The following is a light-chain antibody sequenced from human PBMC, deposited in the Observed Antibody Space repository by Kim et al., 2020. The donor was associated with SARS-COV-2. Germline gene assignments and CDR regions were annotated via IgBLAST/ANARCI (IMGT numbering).Light chain of an antibody. CDR2: GNS. V-gene: IGLV1-40*01. J-gene: IGLJ3*02. CDR3: QSYDSSLSGSRV. Sequence: VTISCNGSSSNIGAGYDVLWYQQLPGTAPKLLIYGNSNRPSGVPDRFSGSKSGTSASLAITGLQAEDEADYYCQSYDSSLSGSRVFGGGTQLTVL. CDR1: SSNIGAGYD.